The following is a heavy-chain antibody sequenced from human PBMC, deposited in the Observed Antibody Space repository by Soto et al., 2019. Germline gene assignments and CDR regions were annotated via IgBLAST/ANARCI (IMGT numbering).Heavy chain of an antibody. Sequence: SETLSLTCTVSGGSISSSSYYWTWIRQPPGKGLEWLGFIYYTGSTNYNPSLKSRVTISLDTSRNQFSLKLSSVTAADTALYYCARAGYSYATGYYFDSWGQGTQVTVSS. CDR3: ARAGYSYATGYYFDS. J-gene: IGHJ4*02. V-gene: IGHV4-61*01. CDR1: GGSISSSSYY. CDR2: IYYTGST. D-gene: IGHD5-18*01.